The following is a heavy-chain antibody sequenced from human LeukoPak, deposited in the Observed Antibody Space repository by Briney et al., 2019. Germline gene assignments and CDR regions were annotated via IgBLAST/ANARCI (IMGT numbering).Heavy chain of an antibody. CDR3: ARDLYSSSLYYYYGMDV. Sequence: SETLSLTCAVSGGSISSSNWWSWVRQPPGKGLEWIGEIYHSGSTNYNPSLKSRVTISVDKSKNQFSLKLSSVTAADTAVYYCARDLYSSSLYYYYGMDVWGQGTTVTVSS. CDR1: GGSISSSNW. CDR2: IYHSGST. D-gene: IGHD6-13*01. J-gene: IGHJ6*02. V-gene: IGHV4-4*02.